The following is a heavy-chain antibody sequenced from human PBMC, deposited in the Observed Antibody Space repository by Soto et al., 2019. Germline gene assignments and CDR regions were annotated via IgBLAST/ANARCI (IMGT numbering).Heavy chain of an antibody. CDR2: IYPGDSDT. CDR1: GCRFAGYW. J-gene: IGHJ6*02. CDR3: ARGYCSSTSCYYYYGMDV. D-gene: IGHD2-2*01. Sequence: PGESLRVCWRGAGCRFAGYWVGWVRQLPGKGLEWMGIIYPGDSDTRYSPSFQGQVTISADKSISTAYLQWSSLKASDTAMYYCARGYCSSTSCYYYYGMDVWGQGTTVTVSS. V-gene: IGHV5-51*01.